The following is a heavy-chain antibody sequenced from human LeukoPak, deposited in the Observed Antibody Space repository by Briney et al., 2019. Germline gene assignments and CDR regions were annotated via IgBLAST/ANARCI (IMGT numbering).Heavy chain of an antibody. CDR3: ASKSTDHGELRFDY. J-gene: IGHJ4*02. Sequence: SETLSLTCTISGDSTNTYFWSWIRQPPGEGLEWIGYIYYTGTTNYNPSLKSRVTISVDTSKNQFSLKVSSVTAADTGVYYCASKSTDHGELRFDYWGQGTLVTVSS. V-gene: IGHV4-59*01. CDR2: IYYTGTT. D-gene: IGHD4-17*01. CDR1: GDSTNTYF.